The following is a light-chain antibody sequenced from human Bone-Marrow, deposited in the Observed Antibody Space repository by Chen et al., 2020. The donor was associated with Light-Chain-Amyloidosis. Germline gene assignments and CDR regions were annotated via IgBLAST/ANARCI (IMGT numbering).Light chain of an antibody. CDR2: DAS. Sequence: EMLLTQSPATLSLSPGDRATLSCRANQSVSNKLAWYQQIRCQAPRLLIYDASNKAAGVPARFRGSGSGTDFTFTISNLEPEDFAVYYFHQRSSWPYTFGRGT. CDR1: QSVSNK. J-gene: IGKJ2*01. CDR3: HQRSSWPYT. V-gene: IGKV3-11*01.